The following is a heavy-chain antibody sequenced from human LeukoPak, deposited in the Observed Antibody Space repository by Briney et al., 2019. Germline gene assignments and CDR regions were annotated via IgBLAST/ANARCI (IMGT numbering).Heavy chain of an antibody. J-gene: IGHJ4*02. CDR2: INPNSGGT. D-gene: IGHD4-17*01. CDR1: GYTFTGYY. V-gene: IGHV1-2*02. CDR3: ARELPATVTIDY. Sequence: ASVEVSCKASGYTFTGYYMHWVRQAPGQGLEWMGWINPNSGGTNYAQKFQGRVTMTRDTSISTAYMDLSRLRSDDTAVYYCARELPATVTIDYWGQGTLVTVSS.